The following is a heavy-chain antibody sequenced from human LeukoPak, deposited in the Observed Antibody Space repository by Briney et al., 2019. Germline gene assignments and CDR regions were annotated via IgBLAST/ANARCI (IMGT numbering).Heavy chain of an antibody. CDR2: INHSGST. J-gene: IGHJ4*02. Sequence: SETLSLTCAVYGGSFSGYYWSWIRQPPGKGLEWIGEINHSGSTNYNPSLKSRVTISVDTSKNQFSLKLSSVTAADTAVYYCARDRLWPRYFDYWGQGTLVTVSS. CDR3: ARDRLWPRYFDY. CDR1: GGSFSGYY. D-gene: IGHD5-18*01. V-gene: IGHV4-34*01.